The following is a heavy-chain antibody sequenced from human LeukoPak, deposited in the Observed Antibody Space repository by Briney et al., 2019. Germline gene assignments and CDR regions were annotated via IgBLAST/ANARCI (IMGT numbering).Heavy chain of an antibody. V-gene: IGHV3-23*01. CDR3: AKIPLLRYRSSLDY. CDR1: GFTFSSYA. Sequence: GGSLRLSCAASGFTFSSYAMSWVRQAPGKGLEWVSAISGSGGSTYYADSVKGRFTISRDNSKNTLYLQMNSLRAEDTAVYYCAKIPLLRYRSSLDYWGQGTLVTVSS. D-gene: IGHD6-13*01. J-gene: IGHJ4*02. CDR2: ISGSGGST.